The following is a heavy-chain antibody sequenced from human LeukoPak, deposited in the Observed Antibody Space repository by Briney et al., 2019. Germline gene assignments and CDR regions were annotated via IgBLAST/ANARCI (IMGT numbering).Heavy chain of an antibody. D-gene: IGHD6-13*01. V-gene: IGHV3-21*01. CDR2: ISGTGTDR. CDR3: ARASLSEIIAAEAFFDS. Sequence: GGSLRLSCAASGFAFSSVSMNWVRQAPGKGLEWVSSISGTGTDRYFASALKGRFSISRDNAENSLFLQMNSLRADDTAVYFCARASLSEIIAAEAFFDSWGQGTPVTVSS. CDR1: GFAFSSVS. J-gene: IGHJ4*02.